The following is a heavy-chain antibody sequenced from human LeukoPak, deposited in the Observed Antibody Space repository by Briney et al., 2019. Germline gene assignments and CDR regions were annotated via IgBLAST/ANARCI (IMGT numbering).Heavy chain of an antibody. D-gene: IGHD3-22*01. Sequence: GVSVKVSCKASGYTFTGYYMHWVRQAPGQGLEWMGWINPNSGGTNYAQKFQGRVTMTRDTSISTAYMELSRLRSDDTAVYYCARDRLPFYYYDSSGYYQPFDYWGQGTLVTVSS. CDR3: ARDRLPFYYYDSSGYYQPFDY. V-gene: IGHV1-2*02. J-gene: IGHJ4*02. CDR2: INPNSGGT. CDR1: GYTFTGYY.